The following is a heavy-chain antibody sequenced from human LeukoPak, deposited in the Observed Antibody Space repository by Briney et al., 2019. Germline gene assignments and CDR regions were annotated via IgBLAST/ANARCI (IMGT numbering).Heavy chain of an antibody. Sequence: SETPSLTCTVSGGPTSAHYWTWLRQPPGKRLEWIGYIYYRGDSNANPSLKSRVTISVDTSKNQFSLNLCSVSAANTAVYYSARARDMALNAGVDPWGQGTLVTVSS. V-gene: IGHV4-59*11. D-gene: IGHD4/OR15-4a*01. CDR3: ARARDMALNAGVDP. CDR1: GGPTSAHY. J-gene: IGHJ5*02. CDR2: IYYRGDS.